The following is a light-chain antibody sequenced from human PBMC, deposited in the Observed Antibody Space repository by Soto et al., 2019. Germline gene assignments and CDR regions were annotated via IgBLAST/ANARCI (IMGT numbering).Light chain of an antibody. CDR2: DVS. CDR1: SADIGSYNY. V-gene: IGLV2-14*03. J-gene: IGLJ2*01. Sequence: QSALAQPAYVSGSPEQSITISCTGTSADIGSYNYVAWYQQHPGQAPKLIIYDVSHRPSGVSDRFSGSKSDNTASLTISGLQAEDEAHYYCSSYTPASIIGVIFGGGTKLTVL. CDR3: SSYTPASIIGVI.